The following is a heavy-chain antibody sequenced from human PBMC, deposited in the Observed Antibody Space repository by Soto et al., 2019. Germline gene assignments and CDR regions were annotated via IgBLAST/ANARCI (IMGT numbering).Heavy chain of an antibody. D-gene: IGHD6-25*01. V-gene: IGHV4-39*01. J-gene: IGHJ5*02. Sequence: SETLSLTCTVSGVSISSTNYYWGWIRQRPGKGLEWIGTIYYTGKTYYNSSLESRVTMSTDTSKKQFSLRLNSMTAADTDVYYCARSYSTGSIPNWFDPWGRGTLVTVSS. CDR3: ARSYSTGSIPNWFDP. CDR2: IYYTGKT. CDR1: GVSISSTNYY.